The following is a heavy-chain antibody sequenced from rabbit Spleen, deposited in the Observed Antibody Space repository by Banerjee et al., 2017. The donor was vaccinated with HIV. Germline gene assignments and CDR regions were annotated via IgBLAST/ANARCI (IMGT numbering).Heavy chain of an antibody. Sequence: QEQLVESGGGLVQPGASLTLTCTASGFDFSNYNFMCWVRQAPGKGLEWIACIDIGSRDFTYYASWAKGRFIISKTSSTTVTLQMTSLTVADTATYFCARDTSSSFSSYGMDLWGPGTLVTVS. CDR2: IDIGSRDFT. CDR3: ARDTSSSFSSYGMDL. CDR1: GFDFSNYNF. V-gene: IGHV1S45*01. D-gene: IGHD1-1*01. J-gene: IGHJ6*01.